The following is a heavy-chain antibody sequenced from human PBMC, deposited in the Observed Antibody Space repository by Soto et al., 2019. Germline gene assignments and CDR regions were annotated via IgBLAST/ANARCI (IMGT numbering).Heavy chain of an antibody. Sequence: PGGSLRLSCAASGFTFTRYSMNWVRQAPGKGLEWVSSISSTTNYIYYGDSMKGRFTIPRDNAKNSLYLEMNSLRAEDTAVYYCARESEDLTSNFDYWGQGTLVTAPQ. CDR2: ISSTTNYI. V-gene: IGHV3-21*06. CDR1: GFTFTRYS. CDR3: ARESEDLTSNFDY. J-gene: IGHJ4*02.